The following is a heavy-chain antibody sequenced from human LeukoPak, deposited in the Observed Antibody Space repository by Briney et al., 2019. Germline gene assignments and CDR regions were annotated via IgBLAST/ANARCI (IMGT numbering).Heavy chain of an antibody. CDR1: GGSISSSNW. D-gene: IGHD3-10*01. V-gene: IGHV4-4*02. Sequence: SETLSLTCDVSGGSISSSNWWSWVRQSPGKGLEWIGEINHSGSTNYNPSLKSRVTISVDTSKNQFSLKLSSVTAADTAVYYCARDSYYGSGSYYIPGYLGYWGQGTLVTVSS. J-gene: IGHJ4*02. CDR3: ARDSYYGSGSYYIPGYLGY. CDR2: INHSGST.